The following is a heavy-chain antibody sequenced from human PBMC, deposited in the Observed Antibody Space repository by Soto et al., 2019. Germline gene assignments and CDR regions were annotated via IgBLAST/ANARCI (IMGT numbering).Heavy chain of an antibody. CDR2: IYYSGST. J-gene: IGHJ4*02. Sequence: SETLSLTCTVSGGSISSGGYYWSWIRQHPGKGLEWIGYIYYSGSTYYNPSLKSRVTISVDTSKNQITMKLSSVTAADTAVYYCAREDCSGGSCYFDYWGQGTLVTVSS. CDR3: AREDCSGGSCYFDY. D-gene: IGHD2-15*01. CDR1: GGSISSGGYY. V-gene: IGHV4-31*03.